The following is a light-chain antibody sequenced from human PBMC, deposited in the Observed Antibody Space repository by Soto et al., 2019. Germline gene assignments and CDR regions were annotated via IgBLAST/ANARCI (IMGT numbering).Light chain of an antibody. Sequence: IVVTMSPATLSVTTGKRATLTCRASQSVRSNLAWYQQKPGQPHRLLIYDASTRATGIPSRFSGSGSGTEFTLTISSLKSEDFAVYYCQHYENWLRTFCQRTKVDI. J-gene: IGKJ1*01. V-gene: IGKV3-15*01. CDR2: DAS. CDR1: QSVRSN. CDR3: QHYENWLRT.